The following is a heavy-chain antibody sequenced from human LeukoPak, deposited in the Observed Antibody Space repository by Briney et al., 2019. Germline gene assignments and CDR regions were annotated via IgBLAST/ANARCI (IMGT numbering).Heavy chain of an antibody. D-gene: IGHD1-26*01. CDR2: INPSGGST. CDR1: GYTLTSYY. CDR3: AGGIVGATDAFDI. V-gene: IGHV1-46*03. Sequence: ASVKVSCKASGYTLTSYYMHWVRQAPGQGLEWMGIINPSGGSTSYAQKFQGRVTMTRDTSTSTVYMELSSLRSEDTAVYYCAGGIVGATDAFDIWGQGTMVTVSS. J-gene: IGHJ3*02.